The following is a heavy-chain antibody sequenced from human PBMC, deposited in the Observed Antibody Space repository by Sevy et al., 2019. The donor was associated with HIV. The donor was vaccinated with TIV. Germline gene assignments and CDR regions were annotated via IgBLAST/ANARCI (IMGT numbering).Heavy chain of an antibody. CDR2: ISYDGSNK. CDR3: AKVRPSPRSMVRGVPSAFDI. CDR1: GFTFSSYG. J-gene: IGHJ3*02. Sequence: GGSLRLSCAASGFTFSSYGMHWVRQAPGKGLEWVAVISYDGSNKYYADSVKGRFTISRDNSKNTLYLQMNSLRAEDTAVYYCAKVRPSPRSMVRGVPSAFDIWGQGTMVTVSS. V-gene: IGHV3-30*18. D-gene: IGHD3-10*01.